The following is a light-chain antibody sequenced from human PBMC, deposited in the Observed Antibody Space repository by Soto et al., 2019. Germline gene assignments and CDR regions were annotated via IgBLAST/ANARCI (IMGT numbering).Light chain of an antibody. CDR3: SSYAGSNNSV. J-gene: IGLJ1*01. Sequence: QSVLTQPPSASGSPGQSVTISCTGTSSDVGGYNYVSWYQQHPGKAPKLMIYEVSKRPSGVPDRFSGSKSGNTASLTVSGLQPEDEADYYCSSYAGSNNSVIETRTQVTAL. CDR1: SSDVGGYNY. CDR2: EVS. V-gene: IGLV2-8*01.